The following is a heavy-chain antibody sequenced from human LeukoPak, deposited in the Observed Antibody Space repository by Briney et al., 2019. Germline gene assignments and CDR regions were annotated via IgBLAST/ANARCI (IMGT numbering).Heavy chain of an antibody. V-gene: IGHV1-69*13. CDR3: ARAPREVVAAELDDAFDI. Sequence: SVKVSCKASGGTFSSYAISWVRQAPGQGLEWMGGIIPIFGTANYAQKFQGRVTITADESTSTAYMELSSLRSEDTAVYYCARAPREVVAAELDDAFDIWGQGTMVTVSS. J-gene: IGHJ3*02. D-gene: IGHD2-15*01. CDR2: IIPIFGTA. CDR1: GGTFSSYA.